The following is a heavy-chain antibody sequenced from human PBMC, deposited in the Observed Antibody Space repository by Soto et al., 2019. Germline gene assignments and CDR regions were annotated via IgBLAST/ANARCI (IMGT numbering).Heavy chain of an antibody. CDR1: GGSISSGGYY. D-gene: IGHD6-13*01. J-gene: IGHJ5*02. CDR2: IYYSGST. Sequence: PSETLSLTCTVSGGSISSGGYYWSWIRQHPGKGLEWIGYIYYSGSTYYNPSLKSRVTISVDTSKNQFSLKLSSVTAADTAVYYCAREDSRSWYWFDPWGQGTLVTVSS. V-gene: IGHV4-31*03. CDR3: AREDSRSWYWFDP.